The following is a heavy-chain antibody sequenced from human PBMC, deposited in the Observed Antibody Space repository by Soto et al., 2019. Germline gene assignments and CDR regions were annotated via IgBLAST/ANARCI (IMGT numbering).Heavy chain of an antibody. Sequence: QVQLQESGPGLVKPSETLSLTCTVSGGSISSYYWSWIRQPPGKGLEWIGYIYYSGSTNYNPSLKSRVTLSVDTSKNQFSLKLSSVTAADTAVYYCARDQNYYDSSGYYAVWFDPWGQGTLVTVSS. CDR3: ARDQNYYDSSGYYAVWFDP. CDR2: IYYSGST. CDR1: GGSISSYY. J-gene: IGHJ5*02. D-gene: IGHD3-22*01. V-gene: IGHV4-59*01.